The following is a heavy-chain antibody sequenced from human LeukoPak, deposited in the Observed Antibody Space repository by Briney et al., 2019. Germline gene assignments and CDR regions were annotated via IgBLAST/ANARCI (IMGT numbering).Heavy chain of an antibody. Sequence: GASVKVSCKASGGTFSSYAISWVRQAPGQGLEWMGGIIPIFGTANYAQKFQGRVTITADESTSTAYMELSSLRSEDTAVYYCASYYCDSSGYTPYYFDYWGQGTLVTVSS. V-gene: IGHV1-69*13. J-gene: IGHJ4*02. D-gene: IGHD3-22*01. CDR2: IIPIFGTA. CDR1: GGTFSSYA. CDR3: ASYYCDSSGYTPYYFDY.